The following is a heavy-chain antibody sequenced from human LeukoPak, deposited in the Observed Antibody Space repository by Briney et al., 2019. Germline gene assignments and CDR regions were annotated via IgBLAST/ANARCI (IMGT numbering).Heavy chain of an antibody. CDR1: GFTFSNYN. CDR2: ISSTSSTI. V-gene: IGHV3-48*02. Sequence: GGSLRLSCAASGFTFSNYNMNWVRQAPGKGLEWVSYISSTSSTIYYADSVKGRFTISRDNAKDSLYLQMNSLRDEDTAVYYCARDYGSHGEYFDYWGQGALVTVSS. CDR3: ARDYGSHGEYFDY. D-gene: IGHD3-10*01. J-gene: IGHJ4*02.